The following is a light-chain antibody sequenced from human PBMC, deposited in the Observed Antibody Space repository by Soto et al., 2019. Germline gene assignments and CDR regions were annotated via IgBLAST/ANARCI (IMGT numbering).Light chain of an antibody. CDR2: GAS. CDR3: QQYDTSPWT. CDR1: EVLSSSY. V-gene: IGKV3-20*01. J-gene: IGKJ1*01. Sequence: DIVLTQAPDTLYLSPGGSASLACRTSEVLSSSYLAWYQQTPGQAPRLLIYGASSRATGIPDRFSVSGSGTEFTLTLTRLEPEEFAMSNCQQYDTSPWTFGQGTKVDIK.